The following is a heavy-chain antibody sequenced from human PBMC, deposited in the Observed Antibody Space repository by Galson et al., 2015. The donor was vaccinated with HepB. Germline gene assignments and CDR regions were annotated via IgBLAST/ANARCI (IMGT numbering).Heavy chain of an antibody. CDR2: INQDGSAK. D-gene: IGHD5-24*01. CDR1: GFTFSSYW. J-gene: IGHJ4*02. Sequence: SLRLSCAASGFTFSSYWLIWVRQAPGKGLEWVANINQDGSAKYYVDSVKGRFTISRDNAKNSLYLQMNSLRAEDTAVYYCARVRDGYNWGDYWGQGTLVTV. CDR3: ARVRDGYNWGDY. V-gene: IGHV3-7*01.